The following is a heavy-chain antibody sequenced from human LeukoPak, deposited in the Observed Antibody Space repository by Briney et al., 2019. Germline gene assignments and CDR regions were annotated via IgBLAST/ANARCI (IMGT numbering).Heavy chain of an antibody. CDR2: INPNSGGT. D-gene: IGHD3-9*01. J-gene: IGHJ5*02. V-gene: IGHV1-2*02. Sequence: ASVKVSCKASGYTFTGYYMHWVRQAPGQGLEWMGWINPNSGGTNYAQKFQGRVTMTRDTSISTAYMELRGLRFDDTAIYYCAKDWHILTGRNCFDPWGQGTLVTVSS. CDR3: AKDWHILTGRNCFDP. CDR1: GYTFTGYY.